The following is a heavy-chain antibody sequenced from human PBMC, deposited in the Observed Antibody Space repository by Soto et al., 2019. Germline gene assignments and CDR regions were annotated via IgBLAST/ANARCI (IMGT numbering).Heavy chain of an antibody. Sequence: GGSLRLSCAASGFTFSSYAMSWVRQAPGKGLEWVSAISGSGGSTYYADSVKGRFTISRDNSKNTLYLQMNSLRAEDMAVYYCAKCIRDYGDYLGLYYYYMDVWGKGTTVTVSS. J-gene: IGHJ6*03. CDR2: ISGSGGST. V-gene: IGHV3-23*01. D-gene: IGHD4-17*01. CDR3: AKCIRDYGDYLGLYYYYMDV. CDR1: GFTFSSYA.